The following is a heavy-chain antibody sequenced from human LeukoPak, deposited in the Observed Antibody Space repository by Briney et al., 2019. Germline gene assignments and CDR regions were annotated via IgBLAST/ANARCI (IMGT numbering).Heavy chain of an antibody. D-gene: IGHD1-26*01. J-gene: IGHJ5*02. CDR3: ARDLRSGSYLGP. Sequence: SETLSLTCAAYGGSFSGYYWSWIRQPLGKGLEWIGDINHRGYSNCNPSLKSRVTISVDTSRNQFSLKMTSVTAADTAVYYCARDLRSGSYLGPWGQGTLVTVSS. CDR1: GGSFSGYY. V-gene: IGHV4-34*01. CDR2: INHRGYS.